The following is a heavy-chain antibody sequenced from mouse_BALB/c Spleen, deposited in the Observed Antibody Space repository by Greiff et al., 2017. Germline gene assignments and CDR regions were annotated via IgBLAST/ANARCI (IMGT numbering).Heavy chain of an antibody. D-gene: IGHD2-2*01. J-gene: IGHJ4*01. Sequence: EVQLQQSGAELVQPGASVKLSCTASGFNFKDTYMHWVQQTPEQGLEWIGRIDPANGNTKSDPEIPGKATITEDTSTNTAYLQLSSLTSEDTAVYYCTSEGYYDAMDDWGEGTTVTVSS. V-gene: IGHV14-3*02. CDR1: GFNFKDTY. CDR2: IDPANGNT. CDR3: TSEGYYDAMDD.